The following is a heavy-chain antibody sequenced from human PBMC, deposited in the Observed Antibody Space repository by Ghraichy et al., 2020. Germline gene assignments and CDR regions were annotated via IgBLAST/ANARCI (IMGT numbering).Heavy chain of an antibody. CDR3: ARLTHGYRSGWCFDY. CDR1: GGSISSSSYY. Sequence: ETLSLTCTVSGGSISSSSYYWGWIRQPPGKGLEWIGSIYYSGSTYYNPSLKSRVTISVDTSKNQFSLKLSSVTAADTAVYYCARLTHGYRSGWCFDYWGQGTLVTVSS. J-gene: IGHJ4*02. CDR2: IYYSGST. D-gene: IGHD6-19*01. V-gene: IGHV4-39*01.